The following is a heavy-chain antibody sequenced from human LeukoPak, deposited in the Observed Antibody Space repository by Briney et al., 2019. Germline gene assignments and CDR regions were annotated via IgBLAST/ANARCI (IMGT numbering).Heavy chain of an antibody. D-gene: IGHD3-22*01. Sequence: GSVKVSCKASGYTFTGYYMHWVRQAPGQGLEWMGWINPNSGGTNYAQKFQGRVTMTRDTSISTAYMELSRLRSDDTAVYYCARVDDSSGYYNTNWFDPWGQGTLVTVSS. J-gene: IGHJ5*02. CDR2: INPNSGGT. CDR1: GYTFTGYY. CDR3: ARVDDSSGYYNTNWFDP. V-gene: IGHV1-2*02.